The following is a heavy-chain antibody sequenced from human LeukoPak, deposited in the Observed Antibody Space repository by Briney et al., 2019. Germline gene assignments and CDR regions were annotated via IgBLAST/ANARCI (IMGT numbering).Heavy chain of an antibody. Sequence: SETLSLTCAVYGGTFTGDYWSWIRQPPGKALEWIGERDLGARITSYNPSLKSRVTISVDTSKNQFSLKLSSVTAADTAVYYCARLGGNSGVDYWGQGTLVTVSS. CDR1: GGTFTGDY. J-gene: IGHJ4*02. CDR3: ARLGGNSGVDY. CDR2: RDLGARIT. D-gene: IGHD4-23*01. V-gene: IGHV4-34*01.